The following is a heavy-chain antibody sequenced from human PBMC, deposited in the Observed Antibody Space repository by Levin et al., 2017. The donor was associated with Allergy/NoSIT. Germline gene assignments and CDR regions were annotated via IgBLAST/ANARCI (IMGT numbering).Heavy chain of an antibody. CDR2: ISYSGST. J-gene: IGHJ4*02. CDR1: GGSASRFF. Sequence: SETLSLTCTVSGGSASRFFWSWIRQPPGKGLEWIGYISYSGSTSYNPSLKSRVTISLDRSKSQFSLRLSSVTAADTAVYYCAKIKDGGASWDYWGQGILVTVSS. D-gene: IGHD2-2*01. V-gene: IGHV4-59*02. CDR3: AKIKDGGASWDY.